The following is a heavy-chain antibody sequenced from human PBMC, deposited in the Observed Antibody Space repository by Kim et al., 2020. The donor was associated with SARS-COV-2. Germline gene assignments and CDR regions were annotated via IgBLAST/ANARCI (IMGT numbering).Heavy chain of an antibody. V-gene: IGHV3-23*01. CDR2: ISGSGTST. D-gene: IGHD3-16*01. J-gene: IGHJ3*02. Sequence: GGSLRLSCAASGFTFSSYGMSWVRQAPGKGLEWVSGISGSGTSTYYADSVKGRFTISRDSLQNTLYLQMNSLKVEDTAVYYCAKKRANALTSEDIWGQGTMVTVSS. CDR3: AKKRANALTSEDI. CDR1: GFTFSSYG.